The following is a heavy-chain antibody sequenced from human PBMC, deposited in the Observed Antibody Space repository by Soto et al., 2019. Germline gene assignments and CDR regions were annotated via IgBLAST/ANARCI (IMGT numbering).Heavy chain of an antibody. V-gene: IGHV3-7*01. CDR2: IKEDGSDK. D-gene: IGHD6-25*01. J-gene: IGHJ4*02. CDR3: ARFSRGSSGDY. Sequence: EVQLVESGGDLVQPGGSLRLSCVASGFTFNTYWMSWVRQAPGKGLEWVANIKEDGSDKYYVDSVKGRFTISRDNANNLLYLQMNSLGAGDTAMYYCARFSRGSSGDYWGQGTLVTVSS. CDR1: GFTFNTYW.